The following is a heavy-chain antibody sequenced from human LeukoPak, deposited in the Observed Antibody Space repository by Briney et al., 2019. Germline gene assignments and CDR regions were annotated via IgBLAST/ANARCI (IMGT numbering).Heavy chain of an antibody. Sequence: PSKTLSLTCTVSGGSISSSSYYWGWIRQPPGKGLEWIGSIYYSGSTYYNPSLKSRVTISVDTSKNQFSLKLSSVTAADTAVYYCARAIAARTRGGMDVWGQGTTVTVSS. CDR2: IYYSGST. CDR3: ARAIAARTRGGMDV. J-gene: IGHJ6*02. D-gene: IGHD6-6*01. V-gene: IGHV4-39*01. CDR1: GGSISSSSYY.